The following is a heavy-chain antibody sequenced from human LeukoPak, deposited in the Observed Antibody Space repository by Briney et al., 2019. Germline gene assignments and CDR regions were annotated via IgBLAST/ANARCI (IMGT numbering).Heavy chain of an antibody. CDR3: ARIQLLAAFDI. V-gene: IGHV4-59*01. Sequence: SETLSLTCTVSGGSISSYYWSWIRQPSGKGLEWIGYIYYSGSTNYNPSLKSRVTISVDTSKNQFSLKLSSVTAADTAVYYCARIQLLAAFDIWGQGTMVTVSS. D-gene: IGHD3-10*01. J-gene: IGHJ3*02. CDR2: IYYSGST. CDR1: GGSISSYY.